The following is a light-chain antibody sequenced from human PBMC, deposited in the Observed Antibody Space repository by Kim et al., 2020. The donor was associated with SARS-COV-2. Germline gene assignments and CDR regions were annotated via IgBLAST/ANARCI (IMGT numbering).Light chain of an antibody. V-gene: IGKV1-27*01. J-gene: IGKJ1*01. CDR3: QKYNSAPWT. Sequence: SSVGDRVTIPCRASQDIANSLAWYQQKPGKVPQVLIYAASTLQSGVPSRFSGSGSGTEFTLTIGSLQTEDVATYYCQKYNSAPWTFGPGTKVDIK. CDR1: QDIANS. CDR2: AAS.